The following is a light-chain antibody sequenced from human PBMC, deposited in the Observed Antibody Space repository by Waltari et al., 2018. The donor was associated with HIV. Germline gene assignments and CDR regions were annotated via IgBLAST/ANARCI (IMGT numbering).Light chain of an antibody. J-gene: IGKJ5*01. Sequence: DIQMTQSPSIISASVGDRVTITCRASQSISTYLNWYLQKPGKAPKLLIYAASSLLSGVPSRFSGSGSGTDFTLTISSLQPEDFATYYCQQSYSIPITFGQGTRLEIK. CDR2: AAS. CDR3: QQSYSIPIT. CDR1: QSISTY. V-gene: IGKV1-39*01.